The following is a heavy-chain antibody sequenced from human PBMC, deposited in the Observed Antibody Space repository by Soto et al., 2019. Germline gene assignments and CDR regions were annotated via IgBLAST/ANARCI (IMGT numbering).Heavy chain of an antibody. D-gene: IGHD3-22*01. J-gene: IGHJ3*02. CDR2: IYYSGST. CDR3: ARAVTPYYYDSSGYPHDDAFDI. CDR1: GGSISSGGYY. Sequence: QVQLQESGPGLVKPSQTLSLTCTVSGGSISSGGYYWSWIRQHPGKGLEWIGYIYYSGSTYYNPSLKSRVTISVDTSKNQFSLKLSSVTAADTAVYYCARAVTPYYYDSSGYPHDDAFDIWGQGTMFTVSS. V-gene: IGHV4-31*03.